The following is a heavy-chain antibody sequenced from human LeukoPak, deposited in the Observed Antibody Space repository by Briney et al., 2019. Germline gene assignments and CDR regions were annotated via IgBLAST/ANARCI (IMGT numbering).Heavy chain of an antibody. J-gene: IGHJ4*02. CDR3: AXHDSSSYF. CDR2: ISSSGSNI. V-gene: IGHV3-48*02. CDR1: GFTFSSHS. D-gene: IGHD3-22*01. Sequence: GGSLRLSCAASGFTFSSHSMKWVRQAPGKGLEWVSYISSSGSNIYYADSVKGRFTISRDNSKNTLYLQMNSLRDEDTAVYYCAXHDSSSYFWGQGALVTVSS.